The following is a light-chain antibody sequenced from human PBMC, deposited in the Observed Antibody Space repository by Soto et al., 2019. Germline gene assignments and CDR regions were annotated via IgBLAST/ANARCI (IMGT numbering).Light chain of an antibody. J-gene: IGLJ3*02. CDR1: SSDVGGYNY. CDR2: EVS. Sequence: QSVLTQPASVSGSPGQSITISCTGTSSDVGGYNYVSWYQQHPDKAPKLMIYEVSNRPSGVSNRFSGSKSGNTASLTISGLQAEDEADYYCSSYTSGSTWVFGGGTKLTVL. CDR3: SSYTSGSTWV. V-gene: IGLV2-14*01.